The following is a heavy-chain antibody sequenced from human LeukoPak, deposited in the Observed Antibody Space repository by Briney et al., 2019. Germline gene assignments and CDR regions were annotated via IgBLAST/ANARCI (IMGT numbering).Heavy chain of an antibody. V-gene: IGHV5-51*01. CDR2: IYPADSDT. Sequence: GESLKISCQISGYIFTTYWIAWVRQMPGKGPEWMGVIYPADSDTKHSPSFQGQVTFSVDKSISTAYLQWNSLKASDTAIYYCARRPAFYFDYWGQGTLVTVSS. CDR1: GYIFTTYW. CDR3: ARRPAFYFDY. J-gene: IGHJ4*02. D-gene: IGHD6-6*01.